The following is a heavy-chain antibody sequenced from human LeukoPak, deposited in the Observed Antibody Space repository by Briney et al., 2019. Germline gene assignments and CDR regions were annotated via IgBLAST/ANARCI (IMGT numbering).Heavy chain of an antibody. CDR2: INPNSGGT. V-gene: IGHV1-2*02. CDR3: ARDSRGYYDSSGYYFINFDY. D-gene: IGHD3-22*01. CDR1: GGTFSSYA. J-gene: IGHJ4*02. Sequence: AASVKVSCKASGGTFSSYAISWVRQAPGQGLEWMGWINPNSGGTNYAQKFQGRVTMTRDTSISTAYMELSRLRSDDTAVYYCARDSRGYYDSSGYYFINFDYWGQGTLVTVSS.